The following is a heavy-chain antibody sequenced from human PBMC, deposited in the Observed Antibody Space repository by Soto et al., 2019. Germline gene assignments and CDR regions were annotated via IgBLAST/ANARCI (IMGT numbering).Heavy chain of an antibody. Sequence: TLSLTCAVYGGSFSGYYWSWIRQPPGKGLEWIGEINHSGSTNYNPSLKSRVTISVDTSRNQFSLKLSSVTAADTAVYYCARGPRIMITFGGVKGGYYMDVWGKGTTVTVSS. CDR2: INHSGST. J-gene: IGHJ6*03. D-gene: IGHD3-16*01. CDR3: ARGPRIMITFGGVKGGYYMDV. V-gene: IGHV4-34*01. CDR1: GGSFSGYY.